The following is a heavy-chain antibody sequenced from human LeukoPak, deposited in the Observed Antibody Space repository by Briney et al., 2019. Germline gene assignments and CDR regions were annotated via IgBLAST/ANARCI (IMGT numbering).Heavy chain of an antibody. Sequence: SQTLSLTCTVSGGSISSGDYYWSWIRQPPGKGLEWIGYIYYSGSTYYNPSLKSRVTISVDTSKNQFSLKLSSVTAADTAVYYCARDRGSGYCSSTSCYRWYNWFDPWGQGTLVTVSS. J-gene: IGHJ5*02. D-gene: IGHD2-2*03. CDR2: IYYSGST. CDR1: GGSISSGDYY. CDR3: ARDRGSGYCSSTSCYRWYNWFDP. V-gene: IGHV4-30-4*08.